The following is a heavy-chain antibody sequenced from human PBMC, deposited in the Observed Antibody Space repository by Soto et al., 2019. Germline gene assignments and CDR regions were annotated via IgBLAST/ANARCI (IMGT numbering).Heavy chain of an antibody. V-gene: IGHV2-70*01. CDR2: IDWDDDK. CDR3: ARIGRRDRIYFDY. CDR1: GFSLSTSGMC. J-gene: IGHJ4*02. Sequence: SGPTREPTQTLTLTCTFSGFSLSTSGMCVSWIRQPPGKALEWLALIDWDDDKYYSTSLKTRLTISKDTSKNQVVLTMTNMDPVDTATYYCARIGRRDRIYFDYWGQGTLVTVSS. D-gene: IGHD3-3*02.